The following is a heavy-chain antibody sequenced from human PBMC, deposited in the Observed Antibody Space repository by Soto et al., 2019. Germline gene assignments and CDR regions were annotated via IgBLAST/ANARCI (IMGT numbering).Heavy chain of an antibody. D-gene: IGHD1-7*01. Sequence: ASVKVSCKSSGYIFMNYHVHWVRQAPGQGLEWMGIINPSDGSTSYAEKLQGRVTMTTDTSTSTVYMELSSLRAVDTAVYYCASDAAVATTTRRDLDSWGRG. CDR3: ASDAAVATTTRRDLDS. V-gene: IGHV1-46*01. CDR1: GYIFMNYH. CDR2: INPSDGST. J-gene: IGHJ4*02.